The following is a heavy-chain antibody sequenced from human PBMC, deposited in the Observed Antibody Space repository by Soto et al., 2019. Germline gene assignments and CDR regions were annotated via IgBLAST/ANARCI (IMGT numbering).Heavy chain of an antibody. CDR3: ARADSGSYCCSGY. V-gene: IGHV1-46*01. J-gene: IGHJ4*02. CDR2: INPSGGST. CDR1: GYTFTKDY. Sequence: QVQLVQSGAEVKKPGASVTVSCKASGYTFTKDYMHWVRQAPGQGLEWMGIINPSGGSTAYAQKFQGRVNMTRDTSTSTVYMELSSLRSEDTAVYFCARADSGSYCCSGYWGQGTLLTVSS. D-gene: IGHD1-26*01.